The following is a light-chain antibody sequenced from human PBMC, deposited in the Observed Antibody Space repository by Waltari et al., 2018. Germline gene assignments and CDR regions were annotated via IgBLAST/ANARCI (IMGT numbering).Light chain of an antibody. CDR3: QQYDSTPQT. Sequence: DIVMTQSPDSLAVSLGERAPINCKSRQSVLYSSNNKNYLAWYQQKPGQPPKLLIYWASTRESGVPDRFSGSGSGTDFTLTISSLQAEDVAVYYCQQYDSTPQTFGQGTKVEIK. V-gene: IGKV4-1*01. CDR2: WAS. J-gene: IGKJ1*01. CDR1: QSVLYSSNNKNY.